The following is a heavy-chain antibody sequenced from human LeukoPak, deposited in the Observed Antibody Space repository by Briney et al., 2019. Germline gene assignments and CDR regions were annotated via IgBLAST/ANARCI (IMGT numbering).Heavy chain of an antibody. CDR1: GGSISNYY. Sequence: PSETLSLTCTVSGGSISNYYWSWIRQPAGKGLEWIGRKYARGSSNYNPPVQSRVTMSVDTSKNQFPLKLRSVTAADTAVYYCARGRYCSADICTGGDSFDIWGQGTMVSVSS. J-gene: IGHJ3*02. D-gene: IGHD2-15*01. CDR2: KYARGSS. CDR3: ARGRYCSADICTGGDSFDI. V-gene: IGHV4-4*07.